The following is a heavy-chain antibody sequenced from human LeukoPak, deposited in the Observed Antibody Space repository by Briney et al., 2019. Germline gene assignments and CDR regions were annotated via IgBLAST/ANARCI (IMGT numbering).Heavy chain of an antibody. V-gene: IGHV3-33*01. Sequence: GGSLRLSCAASGFTFSSFGMHWVRQAPGKGLEWGAVIWYDGSNKYYADSVKGRFTISRDNSKNTLYLQMNSLRAEDTAVYYCARDGDITPTDVWGQGTTVTVSS. CDR3: ARDGDITPTDV. CDR2: IWYDGSNK. D-gene: IGHD2-15*01. J-gene: IGHJ6*02. CDR1: GFTFSSFG.